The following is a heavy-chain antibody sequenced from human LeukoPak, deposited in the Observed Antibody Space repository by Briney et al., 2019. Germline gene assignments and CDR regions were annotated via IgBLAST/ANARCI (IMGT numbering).Heavy chain of an antibody. J-gene: IGHJ4*02. V-gene: IGHV4-59*08. D-gene: IGHD6-19*01. CDR3: ARLASSGWSHCDY. CDR2: IYYSGST. Sequence: SETLSLTCTVSGGSISGYYWSWIRQLPGKGPEWIGYIYYSGSTNYNPSLKSRVTISVDTSRNQFSLKMNSVTAADTAVYYCARLASSGWSHCDYWGQGTLVTVSS. CDR1: GGSISGYY.